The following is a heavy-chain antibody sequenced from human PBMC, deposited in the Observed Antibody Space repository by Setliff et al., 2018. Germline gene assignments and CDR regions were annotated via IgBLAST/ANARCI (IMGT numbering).Heavy chain of an antibody. CDR3: ARAITSKYYFEY. J-gene: IGHJ4*02. D-gene: IGHD3-16*01. Sequence: KTSETLSLTCTVSGGSISSYYWSWIRQPPGKGLEWIGYIYYSGSTYYNPSLKSRLTISVDTSKTQFSLRLSSVTAADTAVYYCARAITSKYYFEYWGQGTLVTVSS. V-gene: IGHV4-59*12. CDR1: GGSISSYY. CDR2: IYYSGST.